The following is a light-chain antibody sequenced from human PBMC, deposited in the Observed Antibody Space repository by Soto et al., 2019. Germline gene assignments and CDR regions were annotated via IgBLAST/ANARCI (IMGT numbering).Light chain of an antibody. CDR3: SSYSGSNNVV. J-gene: IGLJ2*01. V-gene: IGLV2-8*01. Sequence: QSALTQPPSASGSPGQSVTISCTGTSSDVGGYNYVSWYQQHTGKAPKLMIYEVSKRPSGVPDRFSGSKSGNTASLPVSALQAEAEAAAYCSSYSGSNNVVFGGGTKLTVL. CDR2: EVS. CDR1: SSDVGGYNY.